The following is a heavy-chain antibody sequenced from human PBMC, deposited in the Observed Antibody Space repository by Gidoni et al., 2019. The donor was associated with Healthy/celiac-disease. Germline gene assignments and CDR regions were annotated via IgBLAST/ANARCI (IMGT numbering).Heavy chain of an antibody. Sequence: EVQLVESGGGLVQPGGSLRLSCAASGVSWRSYWMSWVRQAPGQGLEWLANIKPDGSAKSYVDSVKGRFTISRDNAKNSLYLQMNSLRAEDTAVYYCARAPSGGSYNYYFDYWGQGTLVTVSS. J-gene: IGHJ4*02. D-gene: IGHD2-15*01. CDR1: GVSWRSYW. CDR2: IKPDGSAK. CDR3: ARAPSGGSYNYYFDY. V-gene: IGHV3-7*01.